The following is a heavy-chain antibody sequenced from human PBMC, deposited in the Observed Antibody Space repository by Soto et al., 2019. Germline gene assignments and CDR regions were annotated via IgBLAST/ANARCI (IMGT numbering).Heavy chain of an antibody. J-gene: IGHJ1*01. CDR3: VRDLISIRPSEFFQH. D-gene: IGHD2-15*01. V-gene: IGHV3-30-3*01. Sequence: GGSLRLSCATSGFTFSSYPIHWVRQPPGKGLEWVALISYDGSNKYYADSVKGRFTISRDNSKNTLYLQMNSLRTEDTAVYYCVRDLISIRPSEFFQHWGQGTLVTVSS. CDR1: GFTFSSYP. CDR2: ISYDGSNK.